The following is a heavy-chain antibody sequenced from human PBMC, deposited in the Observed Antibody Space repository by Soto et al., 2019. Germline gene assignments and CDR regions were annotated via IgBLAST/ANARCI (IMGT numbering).Heavy chain of an antibody. CDR3: ARQPRWLETSPGDY. CDR1: GGTFSSYA. J-gene: IGHJ4*02. CDR2: IIPIFGTA. V-gene: IGHV1-69*13. D-gene: IGHD6-19*01. Sequence: ASVKVSCKASGGTFSSYAISWVRQAPGQGLEWMGGIIPIFGTANYAQKFQGRVTITADESTSTAYMELSSLRSEDTAVYYCARQPRWLETSPGDYWGQGTLVTVSS.